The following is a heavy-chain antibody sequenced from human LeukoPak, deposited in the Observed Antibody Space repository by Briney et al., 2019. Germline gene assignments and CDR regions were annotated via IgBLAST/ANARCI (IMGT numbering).Heavy chain of an antibody. CDR3: AREKFDY. V-gene: IGHV3-7*03. CDR1: GFTFSSSW. CDR2: IKQDGSEK. Sequence: GGSLRLSCAASGFTFSSSWMSWVRQAPGKGLEWVANIKQDGSEKYYVDSVKGRFTISRDNTKNSLYLQMNSLRAEDTAVYYCAREKFDYWGQGTLVTVSS. J-gene: IGHJ4*02.